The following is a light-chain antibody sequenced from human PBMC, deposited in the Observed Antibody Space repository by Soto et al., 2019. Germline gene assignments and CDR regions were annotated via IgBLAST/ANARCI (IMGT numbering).Light chain of an antibody. J-gene: IGKJ2*01. V-gene: IGKV3-20*01. CDR1: QSVTNNF. Sequence: ENVLTQSPGTLSLSPGERATLSRRASQSVTNNFFAWYQQKPGQAPRLLIYGISSRATGIPDRFSGSGSGTDFTLTISRLEPEDFVVYYCQQYITLPHTFGQGTKLEVK. CDR2: GIS. CDR3: QQYITLPHT.